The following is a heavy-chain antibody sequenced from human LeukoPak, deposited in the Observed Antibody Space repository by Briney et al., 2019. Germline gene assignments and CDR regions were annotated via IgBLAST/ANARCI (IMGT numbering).Heavy chain of an antibody. CDR3: ARDRLPYCSSTSCIYFDY. CDR1: GYTFTSYG. D-gene: IGHD2-2*01. J-gene: IGHJ4*02. Sequence: ASVKVSCKASGYTFTSYGISWVRQAPGQGLEWMGWISAYNGNTNYAQKLQGRVTMTTDTSTSTAYMELRSLRSDDTAVYYCARDRLPYCSSTSCIYFDYWGQGTLVTVSS. V-gene: IGHV1-18*04. CDR2: ISAYNGNT.